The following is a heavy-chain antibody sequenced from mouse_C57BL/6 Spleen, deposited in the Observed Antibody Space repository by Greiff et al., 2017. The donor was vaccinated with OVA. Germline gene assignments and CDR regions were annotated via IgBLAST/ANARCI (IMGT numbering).Heavy chain of an antibody. D-gene: IGHD2-3*01. Sequence: EVMLVESGGGLVKPGGSLKLSCAASGFTFSDYGMHWVRQAPEKGLEWVAYISSGSSTIYYADTVKGRFTISRDNAKNTLFLQMTSLRSEDTAMYYCARADGYYRYFDVWGTGTTVTVSS. J-gene: IGHJ1*03. V-gene: IGHV5-17*01. CDR2: ISSGSSTI. CDR3: ARADGYYRYFDV. CDR1: GFTFSDYG.